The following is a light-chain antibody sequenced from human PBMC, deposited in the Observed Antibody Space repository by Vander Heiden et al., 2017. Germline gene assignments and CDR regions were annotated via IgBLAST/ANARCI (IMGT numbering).Light chain of an antibody. CDR2: AAS. V-gene: IGKV1-8*01. CDR3: QQYYSYPKLT. Sequence: AIRMTQSPSSFSASTGDRVTITCRASQGISSYLAWYQQKPGKAPKLLIYAASTLQSGVPSRFSSSGSGTDFTLTISCLQSEDFATYYYQQYYSYPKLTFGGGTKVEIK. J-gene: IGKJ4*01. CDR1: QGISSY.